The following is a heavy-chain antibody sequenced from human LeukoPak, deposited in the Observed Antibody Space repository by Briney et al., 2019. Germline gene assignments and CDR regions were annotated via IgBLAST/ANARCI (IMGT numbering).Heavy chain of an antibody. CDR1: GGSISSYY. V-gene: IGHV4-4*07. CDR3: AASQVGGYSYGSYFDY. D-gene: IGHD5-18*01. Sequence: PSETLSLTCTVSGGSISSYYWSWIRQPAGKGLEWIGRIYTSGSTNYNPSLKSRVTMSVDTSKNQFSLKLRSVTAADAAVYYCAASQVGGYSYGSYFDYWGQGTLVTVSS. J-gene: IGHJ4*02. CDR2: IYTSGST.